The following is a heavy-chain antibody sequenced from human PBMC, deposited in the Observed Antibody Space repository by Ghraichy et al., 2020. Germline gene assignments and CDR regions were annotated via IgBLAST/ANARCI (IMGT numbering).Heavy chain of an antibody. CDR1: GGSISSSSYY. CDR2: IYYSGST. CDR3: ARGDYYCSSTSCYRNTRVRWFDP. Sequence: SQTLSLTCTVSGGSISSSSYYWGWIRQPPGKGLEWIGSIYYSGSTYYNPSLKSRVTISVDTSKNQFSLKLSSVTAADTAVYYCARGDYYCSSTSCYRNTRVRWFDPWGQGTLVTVSS. D-gene: IGHD2-2*01. J-gene: IGHJ5*02. V-gene: IGHV4-39*01.